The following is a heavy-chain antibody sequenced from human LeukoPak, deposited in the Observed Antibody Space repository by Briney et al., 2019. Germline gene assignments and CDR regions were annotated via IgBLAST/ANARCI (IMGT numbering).Heavy chain of an antibody. CDR3: AELGITMIGGV. V-gene: IGHV3-7*01. CDR2: IKQDGSEK. CDR1: GFSFSNYW. J-gene: IGHJ6*04. Sequence: GGSLRLSCAASGFSFSNYWMSWVRQAPGKGLEWVANIKQDGSEKYYVDSVKGRFTISRDNAKNSLYLQMNSLRAEDTAVYYCAELGITMIGGVWGKGTTVTVSS. D-gene: IGHD3-10*02.